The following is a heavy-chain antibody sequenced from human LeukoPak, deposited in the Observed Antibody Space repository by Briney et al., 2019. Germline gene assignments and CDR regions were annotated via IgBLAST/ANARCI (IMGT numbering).Heavy chain of an antibody. CDR2: IYWDDNK. D-gene: IGHD4-17*01. J-gene: IGHJ4*02. CDR1: GFSLPTRGVG. V-gene: IGHV2-5*02. CDR3: AHYGDYRFMYYFDH. Sequence: SGPTLVNPTQTLTLTCTFSGFSLPTRGVGVGWIRQPPGKALEWLALIYWDDNKLYNPSLKSRLTITKDTSKNQVALTMTNMDPVDTATYYCAHYGDYRFMYYFDHWGQGTLVTVSS.